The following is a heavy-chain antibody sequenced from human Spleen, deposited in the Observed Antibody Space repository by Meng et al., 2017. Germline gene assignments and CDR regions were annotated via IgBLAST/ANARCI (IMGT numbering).Heavy chain of an antibody. CDR1: GGSVSGYY. CDR2: INHSGST. Sequence: QVQLQQWGAGLLKPSETLSLTCAVYGGSVSGYYWSWIRQPPGKGLEWIGEINHSGSTNYNPSLKSRATISVDTSKNQFSLKLTSMTAADTAVYYCAAYDPPTFDYWGQGTLVTVSS. CDR3: AAYDPPTFDY. V-gene: IGHV4-34*01. D-gene: IGHD1-1*01. J-gene: IGHJ4*02.